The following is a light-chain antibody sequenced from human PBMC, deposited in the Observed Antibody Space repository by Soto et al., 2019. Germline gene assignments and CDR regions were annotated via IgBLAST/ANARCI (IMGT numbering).Light chain of an antibody. V-gene: IGLV1-40*01. CDR2: GNT. J-gene: IGLJ1*01. CDR3: QSYDNSLSGFYV. Sequence: QSVLTQPASVSGSPGQPITISCTGSSSNIGANSDVHWYQQLTGAAPKLLIYGNTNRPSGVSDRFSASKSGTSASLAITGLQAEDEADYYCQSYDNSLSGFYVFGTGTKV. CDR1: SSNIGANSD.